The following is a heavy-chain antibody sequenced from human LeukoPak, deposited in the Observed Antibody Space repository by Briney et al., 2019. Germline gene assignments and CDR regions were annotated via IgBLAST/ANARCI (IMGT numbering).Heavy chain of an antibody. J-gene: IGHJ6*03. CDR2: INHSGST. V-gene: IGHV4-34*01. Sequence: SETLSLTCIVSGGSISPYYWSWIRQPPGKGLEWIGEINHSGSTNYNPSLKSRVTISVDTSKNQFSLKLSSVTAADTAVYYCARGDPYSSSWYRYYYYMDVWGKGTTVTVSS. CDR1: GGSISPYY. D-gene: IGHD6-13*01. CDR3: ARGDPYSSSWYRYYYYMDV.